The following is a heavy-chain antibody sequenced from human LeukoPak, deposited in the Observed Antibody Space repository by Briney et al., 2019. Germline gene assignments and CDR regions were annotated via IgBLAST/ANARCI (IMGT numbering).Heavy chain of an antibody. J-gene: IGHJ4*02. V-gene: IGHV4-59*12. CDR1: GGSISSYY. CDR3: ARDGSGSYYTYYFDY. CDR2: IYYSGST. D-gene: IGHD3-10*01. Sequence: SETLSLTCTVSGGSISSYYWSWIRQPPGKGLEWIGYIYYSGSTYYNPSLKSRVTISVDTSKNQFSLKLSSVTAADTAVYYCARDGSGSYYTYYFDYWGQGTLVTVSS.